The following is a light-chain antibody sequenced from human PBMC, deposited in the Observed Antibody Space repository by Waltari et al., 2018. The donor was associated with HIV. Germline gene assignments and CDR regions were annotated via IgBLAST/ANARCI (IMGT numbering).Light chain of an antibody. J-gene: IGLJ1*01. CDR2: EVT. CDR3: CSYAGRSTHV. CDR1: SSDVGRYNV. Sequence: QSALTQPASVSGSPGQSITIPCTGTSSDVGRYNVVSWYQQHPGKAPKLMIYEVTKRPSGVSNRFSGSKSGNTASLTISGLQAEDEADYYCCSYAGRSTHVFGTGTKVTVL. V-gene: IGLV2-23*02.